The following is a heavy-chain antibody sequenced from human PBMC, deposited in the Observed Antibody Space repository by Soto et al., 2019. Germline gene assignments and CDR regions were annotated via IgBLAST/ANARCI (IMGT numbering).Heavy chain of an antibody. D-gene: IGHD6-13*01. CDR1: GGSISSSSYY. CDR3: AGHMAAAGKLYWFDP. CDR2: IYYSGST. V-gene: IGHV4-39*01. J-gene: IGHJ5*02. Sequence: SETLSLTCTVSGGSISSSSYYWGWIRQPPGKGLEWIGSIYYSGSTYYNPSLKSRVTISVDTSKNQFSLKLSSVTAADTAVYYCAGHMAAAGKLYWFDPWGQGTLVTVSS.